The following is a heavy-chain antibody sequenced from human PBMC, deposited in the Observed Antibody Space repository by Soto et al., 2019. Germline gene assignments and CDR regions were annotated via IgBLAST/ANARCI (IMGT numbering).Heavy chain of an antibody. Sequence: QVQLQETGPGLVKPSETLSLTCTVSGGSISSYYWSWIRQPPGKGLEWIGYIYYSGSTNYNPSLKSRVTIAVDTSNNQFSLKLSSVTAADTAVYYCARRWGAAFDYWGQGTLVTVSS. CDR2: IYYSGST. CDR1: GGSISSYY. D-gene: IGHD1-26*01. V-gene: IGHV4-59*08. J-gene: IGHJ4*02. CDR3: ARRWGAAFDY.